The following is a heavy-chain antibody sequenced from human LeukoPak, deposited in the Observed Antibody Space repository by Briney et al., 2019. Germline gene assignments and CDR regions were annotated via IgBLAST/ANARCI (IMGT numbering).Heavy chain of an antibody. D-gene: IGHD3-10*01. CDR1: GGSISSSSYY. V-gene: IGHV4-39*01. CDR3: ARGPWHYGSGTSLA. Sequence: SETLSLTCTVSGGSISSSSYYWGWIRQPPGKGLEWIGSIYYSGSTYYIPSLKSRVTISVDTSKNQFSLKLSSVTAADTAVYYCARGPWHYGSGTSLAWGQGTLVTVSS. CDR2: IYYSGST. J-gene: IGHJ5*02.